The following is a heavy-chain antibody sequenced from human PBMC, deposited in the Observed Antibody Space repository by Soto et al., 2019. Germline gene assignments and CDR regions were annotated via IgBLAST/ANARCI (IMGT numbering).Heavy chain of an antibody. CDR1: GFTFSTYN. D-gene: IGHD3-22*01. CDR2: ITTTGTPI. CDR3: ARYSDSSGPDL. J-gene: IGHJ2*01. Sequence: EFQLVESGGGLVQPGGSPRLSCAAAGFTFSTYNMVWFRQAPGKGLEWLSYITTTGTPIYYADSVQGRFTISRDNAKMSLHLQMNSLRVEDTAVYYCARYSDSSGPDLWGRGTLVTVSS. V-gene: IGHV3-48*01.